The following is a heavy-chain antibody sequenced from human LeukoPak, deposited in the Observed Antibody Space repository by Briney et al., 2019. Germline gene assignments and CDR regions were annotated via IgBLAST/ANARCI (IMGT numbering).Heavy chain of an antibody. CDR3: AKVQVAGATNGGLDY. CDR1: GFTFSSYE. V-gene: IGHV3-30*02. Sequence: PGGSLRLSCAASGFTFSSYEMNWVRQAPGKGLEWVAFIRYDGSNKYYADSVKGRITISRDNSKTTLYLQMHSLRAEDTAVYYCAKVQVAGATNGGLDYWGQGTLVTVSS. CDR2: IRYDGSNK. J-gene: IGHJ4*02. D-gene: IGHD1-26*01.